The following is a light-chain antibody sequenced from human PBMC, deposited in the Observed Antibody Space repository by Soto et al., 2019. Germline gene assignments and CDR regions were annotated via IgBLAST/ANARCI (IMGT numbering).Light chain of an antibody. J-gene: IGKJ1*01. V-gene: IGKV1-5*03. CDR2: KAS. CDR3: QHYNSYSEA. CDR1: QTISSW. Sequence: DIQMTKSPSTLSGSVGDRVTITCRASQTISSWLAWYQQPPGKETQLLIYKASTLKSGVPSRFSGIGSGTEFALTISSLQPDDFATYYCQHYNSYSEAFGQGTKVDI.